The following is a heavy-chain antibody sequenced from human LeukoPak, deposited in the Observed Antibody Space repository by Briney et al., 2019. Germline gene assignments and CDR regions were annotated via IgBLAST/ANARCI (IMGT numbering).Heavy chain of an antibody. V-gene: IGHV4-30-4*01. J-gene: IGHJ4*02. CDR1: GGSISSGDYY. CDR3: ARDYYDSSGYYDHYFDY. Sequence: SQTLSLTCTVSGGSISSGDYYWSWIRQPPGKGLEWIGYIYYSGSTYYNPSLKSRVTISVDTSKNQFSLKLSSVTAADTAVYYCARDYYDSSGYYDHYFDYWGQGTLVTVSS. CDR2: IYYSGST. D-gene: IGHD3-22*01.